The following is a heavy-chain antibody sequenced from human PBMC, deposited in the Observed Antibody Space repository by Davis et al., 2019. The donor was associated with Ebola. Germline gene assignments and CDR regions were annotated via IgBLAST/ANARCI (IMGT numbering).Heavy chain of an antibody. D-gene: IGHD5-24*01. V-gene: IGHV3-30-3*01. CDR2: ISYDGSNK. CDR3: AALMATMRYYGMDV. Sequence: GESLKISCAASGFTFSSYAMHWVRQAPGKGLEWVAVISYDGSNKYYADSVKGRFTISRDNAKNSLYLQMNSLRDEDTAVYYCAALMATMRYYGMDVWGQGTTVTVSS. J-gene: IGHJ6*02. CDR1: GFTFSSYA.